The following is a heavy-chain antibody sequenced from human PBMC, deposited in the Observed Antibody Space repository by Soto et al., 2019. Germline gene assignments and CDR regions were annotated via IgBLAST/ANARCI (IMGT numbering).Heavy chain of an antibody. J-gene: IGHJ6*01. CDR2: INSDGSST. V-gene: IGHV3-74*01. CDR3: ARPPSXGRYFDWWPHYYYGMDV. D-gene: IGHD3-9*01. CDR1: GFTFSSYW. Sequence: GVSLRLSCAASGFTFSSYWMHWVRQAPGKGLVWVSRINSDGSSTSYADSVKGRFTISRDNAKNTLYLQMNSLRAEDTAVYYCARPPSXGRYFDWWPHYYYGMDVWGQGTTVTVSS.